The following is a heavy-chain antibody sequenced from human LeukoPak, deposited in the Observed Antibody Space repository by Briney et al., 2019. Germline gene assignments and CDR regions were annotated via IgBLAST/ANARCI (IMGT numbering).Heavy chain of an antibody. CDR3: AKGGMTTMATAPRDAFDI. V-gene: IGHV3-23*01. Sequence: PRGSLRLSFAAPAFTFSNYAISSVRQAPGKGLEWVSSISGSGGSTYDAASVKGRFTITRDNSTNTLSLQMNSLRAEDKAVYYCAKGGMTTMATAPRDAFDIWGQGTMVTVSS. CDR1: AFTFSNYA. D-gene: IGHD3-10*01. CDR2: ISGSGGST. J-gene: IGHJ3*02.